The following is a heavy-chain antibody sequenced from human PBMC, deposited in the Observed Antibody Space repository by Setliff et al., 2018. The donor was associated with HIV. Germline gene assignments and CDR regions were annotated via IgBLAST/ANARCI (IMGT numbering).Heavy chain of an antibody. CDR3: ARVFPPIRGAPFGTPPGAFDI. CDR1: GDSMSPYY. Sequence: PSDLSLTCSVSGDSMSPYYWSWIRQSADKGLEWIGRVHPTGSTIYNPSLRSRVTMSVDTSKSQFSLKLSSVTAADTAMYYCARVFPPIRGAPFGTPPGAFDIWGQGTMVTVSS. V-gene: IGHV4-4*07. J-gene: IGHJ3*02. D-gene: IGHD2-15*01. CDR2: VHPTGST.